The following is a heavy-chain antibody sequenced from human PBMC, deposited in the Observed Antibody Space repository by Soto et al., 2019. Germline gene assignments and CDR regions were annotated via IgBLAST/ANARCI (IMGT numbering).Heavy chain of an antibody. CDR1: GYTFTGYY. V-gene: IGHV1-2*04. CDR3: ARVGYCSGGSCGSGVVDAFDI. CDR2: INPNSGGT. J-gene: IGHJ3*02. Sequence: ASVKVSCKASGYTFTGYYMHWVRQAPGQGLEWMGWINPNSGGTNYAQKFQGWVTMTRDTSISTAYMELSRLRSDDTAVYYCARVGYCSGGSCGSGVVDAFDIWG. D-gene: IGHD2-15*01.